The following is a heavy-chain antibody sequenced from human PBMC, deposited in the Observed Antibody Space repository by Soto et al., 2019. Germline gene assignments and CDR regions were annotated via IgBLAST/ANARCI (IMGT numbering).Heavy chain of an antibody. V-gene: IGHV3-30*18. D-gene: IGHD3-22*01. Sequence: GGSLRLSCAASGFTFSNYGMHWVRQAPGKGLEWVAVIAYDGSNKYYADSVQGRFTISRDNPKNTLYLQMNSLRAEDTAVYYCAQPGADYDQHAFDYWGQGT. CDR1: GFTFSNYG. CDR3: AQPGADYDQHAFDY. CDR2: IAYDGSNK. J-gene: IGHJ4*02.